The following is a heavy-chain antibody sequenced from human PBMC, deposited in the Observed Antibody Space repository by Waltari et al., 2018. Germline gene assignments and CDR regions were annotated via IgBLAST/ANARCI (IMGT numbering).Heavy chain of an antibody. V-gene: IGHV4-4*07. Sequence: QVQLQESGPGLVKPSETLSLTCTVSRDSLSTSYWIWIRQPAGKGLEYIGRIYTGRHPNYNPSLESRVTMSIDTSKNEFSLKLSSVTAADTAVYYCAREVLPNATIWRSYFDYWGQGSLVTVSS. D-gene: IGHD5-12*01. CDR3: AREVLPNATIWRSYFDY. CDR2: IYTGRHP. CDR1: RDSLSTSY. J-gene: IGHJ4*02.